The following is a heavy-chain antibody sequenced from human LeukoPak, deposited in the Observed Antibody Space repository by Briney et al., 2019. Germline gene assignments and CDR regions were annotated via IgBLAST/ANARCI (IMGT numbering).Heavy chain of an antibody. V-gene: IGHV1-3*01. CDR1: GYTFTSYA. D-gene: IGHD3-22*01. CDR3: ARNHYYDSSGYFDY. CDR2: INAGNGNT. J-gene: IGHJ4*02. Sequence: ASVKVSCKASGYTFTSYAMHWVRQAPGQRLEWMGWINAGNGNTKYSQEFQGRVTMTTDTSTSTAYMELRSLRSDDTAVYYCARNHYYDSSGYFDYWGQGTLVTVSS.